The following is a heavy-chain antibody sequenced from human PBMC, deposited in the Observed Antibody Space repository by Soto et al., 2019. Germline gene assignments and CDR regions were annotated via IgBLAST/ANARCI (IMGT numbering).Heavy chain of an antibody. CDR1: GFTFSNYA. V-gene: IGHV3-23*01. D-gene: IGHD6-13*01. Sequence: EVQLLESGGGLVQPGGSLRLSCAASGFTFSNYAVTWVRQAPGKGLEWVSPISGSGGSTYYADSVKGRLTISRDNSKNSLYLQMNSLRAEDTAVYYCAKDQGSSWYEIDYWGQGTLVTVSS. CDR3: AKDQGSSWYEIDY. J-gene: IGHJ4*02. CDR2: ISGSGGST.